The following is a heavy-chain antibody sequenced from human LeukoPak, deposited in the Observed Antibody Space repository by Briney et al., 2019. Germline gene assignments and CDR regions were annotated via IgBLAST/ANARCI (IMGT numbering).Heavy chain of an antibody. CDR2: IKSKTDGGTT. CDR1: GFTFSNAW. CDR3: TTCTKGYYYYYYMDV. D-gene: IGHD2-8*01. V-gene: IGHV3-15*01. J-gene: IGHJ6*03. Sequence: GGSLRLSCAASGFTFSNAWTSWVRQAPGKGLEWVGRIKSKTDGGTTDYAAPVKGRFTISRDDSKNTLYLQMNSLKTEDTAVYYCTTCTKGYYYYYYMDVWGKGTTVTVSS.